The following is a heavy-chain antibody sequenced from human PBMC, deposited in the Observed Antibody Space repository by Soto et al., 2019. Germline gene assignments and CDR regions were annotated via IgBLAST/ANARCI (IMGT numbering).Heavy chain of an antibody. CDR1: GGSISSGDYY. V-gene: IGHV4-31*03. CDR2: IYYSGST. J-gene: IGHJ5*02. D-gene: IGHD3-3*01. CDR3: ARWWSGSRQGFDP. Sequence: QVQLQESGPGLVKPSQTLSLTCTVSGGSISSGDYYWSWIRQHPGKGLEWIGYIYYSGSTYYNPSVKSRVTIAVDTSKNPFSLKLSSVTAAATAVYYCARWWSGSRQGFDPWGQGTLVTVSS.